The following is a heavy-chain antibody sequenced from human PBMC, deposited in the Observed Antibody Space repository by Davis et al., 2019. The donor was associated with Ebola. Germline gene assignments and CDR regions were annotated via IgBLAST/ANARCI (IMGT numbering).Heavy chain of an antibody. Sequence: PGGSLRLSCAASGFTFSSYGMHWVRQAPGKGLEWVAFIRYDGSNKYYADSVKGRFTISRDNSKNTLYLQMNSLRAEDTAVYYCARRNGVMVQLPAGAFDIWGQGTMVTVSS. CDR3: ARRNGVMVQLPAGAFDI. D-gene: IGHD3-10*01. CDR1: GFTFSSYG. V-gene: IGHV3-30*02. J-gene: IGHJ3*02. CDR2: IRYDGSNK.